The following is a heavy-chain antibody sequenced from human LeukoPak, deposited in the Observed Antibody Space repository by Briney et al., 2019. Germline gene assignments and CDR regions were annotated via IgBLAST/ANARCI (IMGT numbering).Heavy chain of an antibody. CDR1: GFTFDDYA. Sequence: GGSLRLSCAASGFTFDDYAMHWVRQAPGKGLEWVSLISGDGGSTYYADSVKGRFTISRDNSKNSLYLQMNSLRTEDTALYYCAKPTGGYYDFWSGYYGPYYFDYWGQGTLVTVSS. J-gene: IGHJ4*02. D-gene: IGHD3-3*01. V-gene: IGHV3-43*02. CDR3: AKPTGGYYDFWSGYYGPYYFDY. CDR2: ISGDGGST.